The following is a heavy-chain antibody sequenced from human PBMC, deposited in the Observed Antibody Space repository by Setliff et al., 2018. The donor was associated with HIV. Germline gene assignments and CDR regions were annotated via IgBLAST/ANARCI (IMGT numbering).Heavy chain of an antibody. CDR3: AVDCCSGGSGT. V-gene: IGHV1-58*02. Sequence: GPPVKVSCKASGFTFSNSAIQWVRQARGQRPGWIGWIVVASGNTDYAQKFQQRVTFTRDTSTGTAYMERGSLGSEDTAVYYCAVDCCSGGSGTWGQRTRVTVS. D-gene: IGHD2-15*01. CDR1: GFTFSNSA. J-gene: IGHJ5*02. CDR2: IVVASGNT.